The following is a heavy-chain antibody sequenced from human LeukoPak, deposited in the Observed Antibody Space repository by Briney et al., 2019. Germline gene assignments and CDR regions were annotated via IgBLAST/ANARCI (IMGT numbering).Heavy chain of an antibody. J-gene: IGHJ4*02. CDR1: GFTFGDYA. Sequence: GRSLRLSCTASGFTFGDYAMSWFRQAPGKGLEWVGFIRSKAYGGTTEYAASVKGRFTISRDDSKSIAYLPMNSLKTEDTAVYYCTRDQNYGDYVSIFDYWGQGTLVTVSS. D-gene: IGHD4-17*01. CDR2: IRSKAYGGTT. V-gene: IGHV3-49*03. CDR3: TRDQNYGDYVSIFDY.